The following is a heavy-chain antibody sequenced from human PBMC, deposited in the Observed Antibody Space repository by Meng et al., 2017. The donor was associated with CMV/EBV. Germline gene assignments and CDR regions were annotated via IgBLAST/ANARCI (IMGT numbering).Heavy chain of an antibody. CDR2: IKSETEGGTT. CDR3: TTGPIRITIFGVVFHC. J-gene: IGHJ4*02. Sequence: GGSLRPSWALSGVTFSNAWMSWVSQVPGKGLEWVGRIKSETEGGTTDYAAPVNGRFTISRDDSKHTLYLQMNNLNTEDTAVYYCTTGPIRITIFGVVFHCWDQGTLVTVSS. D-gene: IGHD3-3*01. V-gene: IGHV3-15*01. CDR1: GVTFSNAW.